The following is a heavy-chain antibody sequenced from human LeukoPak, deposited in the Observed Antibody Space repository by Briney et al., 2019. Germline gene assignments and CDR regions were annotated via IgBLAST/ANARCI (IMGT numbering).Heavy chain of an antibody. CDR1: GYIFTSYY. Sequence: ASVKVSCKASGYIFTSYYMHWVRQARGQGLEWMGIINSSGGSTSYAQKFQGRVTMTRDMYTSTVYMELSRLRSEDPAVYYCARGWTQSSGYCSVGEFDYWGQGTLVTVSS. CDR2: INSSGGST. J-gene: IGHJ4*02. V-gene: IGHV1-46*01. CDR3: ARGWTQSSGYCSVGEFDY. D-gene: IGHD3-22*01.